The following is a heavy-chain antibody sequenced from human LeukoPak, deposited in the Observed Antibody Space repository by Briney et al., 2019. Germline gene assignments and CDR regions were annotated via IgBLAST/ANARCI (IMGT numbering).Heavy chain of an antibody. CDR1: GYTFMSYG. D-gene: IGHD1-1*01. V-gene: IGHV1-18*01. CDR3: AKGRRVDADDHFDY. Sequence: ASVKVSCKASGYTFMSYGIHRVRQAPGQGLEWMGWSSVYNGNTNYAQKFQGRVTMTTDTSTDTAYMELRNLLFDDTAVYYCAKGRRVDADDHFDYWGQGTLVTVSS. J-gene: IGHJ4*02. CDR2: SSVYNGNT.